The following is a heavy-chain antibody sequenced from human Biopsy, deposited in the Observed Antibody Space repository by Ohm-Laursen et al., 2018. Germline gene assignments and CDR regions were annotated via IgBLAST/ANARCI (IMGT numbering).Heavy chain of an antibody. CDR1: GFSVSSYD. CDR2: ISETSSHI. V-gene: IGHV3-21*01. CDR3: AKDLSVYYYYGIDV. Sequence: SLRLSCTASGFSVSSYDMNWVRQAPGKGLEWISYISETSSHIYDADSVRGRFTVARDIAKNSLYLQLNSLRVEDTAVYYCAKDLSVYYYYGIDVWGQGTTATVSS. J-gene: IGHJ6*02. D-gene: IGHD5/OR15-5a*01.